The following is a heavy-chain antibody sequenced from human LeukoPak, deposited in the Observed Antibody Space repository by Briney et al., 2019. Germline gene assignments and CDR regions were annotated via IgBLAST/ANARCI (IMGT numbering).Heavy chain of an antibody. CDR3: ARIPAAIGIYYYYYMDV. CDR2: IYTSGST. V-gene: IGHV4-61*02. J-gene: IGHJ6*03. Sequence: SETLSLTCTVSGVSISSGSYYWSWIRQPAGKGLEWIGRIYTSGSTNYNPSLKSRVTISVDTSKNQFSLKLSSVTAADTAVYYCARIPAAIGIYYYYYMDVWGKGTTVTVSS. CDR1: GVSISSGSYY. D-gene: IGHD2-2*01.